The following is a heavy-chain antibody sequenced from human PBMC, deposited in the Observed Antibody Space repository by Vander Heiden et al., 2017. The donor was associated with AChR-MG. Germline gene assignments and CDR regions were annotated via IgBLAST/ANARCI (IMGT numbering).Heavy chain of an antibody. D-gene: IGHD2-21*02. CDR2: INSDGSNT. Sequence: EVQLVESGGGLVQPGGSLRLSCAASGFTFRSYWMHWVRQAPGKGLVWVSRINSDGSNTTYADSVKGRFTISRDNAKNTLYLQMNSLRAEDTAVYYCARSIVVVTAIPGYWGRGTLVTVSS. V-gene: IGHV3-74*01. CDR1: GFTFRSYW. CDR3: ARSIVVVTAIPGY. J-gene: IGHJ4*02.